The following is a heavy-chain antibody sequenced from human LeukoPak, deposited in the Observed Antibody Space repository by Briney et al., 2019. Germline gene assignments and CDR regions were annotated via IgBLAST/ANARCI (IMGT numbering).Heavy chain of an antibody. J-gene: IGHJ4*02. CDR3: AKTELRFLEWLSPYRLDY. CDR1: GFTVSSYA. CDR2: ISGSGGST. V-gene: IGHV3-23*01. Sequence: PGGSLSLSCAASGFTVSSYAMSWARQAPGKGLEWVSAISGSGGSTYYADSVKGRFTISRDNSKNTLYLQMNSLRAEDTAVYYCAKTELRFLEWLSPYRLDYWGQGTLVTVSS. D-gene: IGHD3-3*01.